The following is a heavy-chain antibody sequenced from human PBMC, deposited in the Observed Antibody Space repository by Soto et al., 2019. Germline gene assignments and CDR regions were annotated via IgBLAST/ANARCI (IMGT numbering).Heavy chain of an antibody. Sequence: QVQLVESGGGVVQPGRSLRLSCAASGFTFRSYAMHWVRQAPGKGLGCVAVIAYDGSNKFYRDYVKGRFTISRDNSKNTLYLQINSLRYEDTAVYYCARGDREDIAVVIGARPGEYGLDVWGQGTTVTVSS. CDR2: IAYDGSNK. CDR3: ARGDREDIAVVIGARPGEYGLDV. D-gene: IGHD2-15*01. V-gene: IGHV3-30-3*01. J-gene: IGHJ6*02. CDR1: GFTFRSYA.